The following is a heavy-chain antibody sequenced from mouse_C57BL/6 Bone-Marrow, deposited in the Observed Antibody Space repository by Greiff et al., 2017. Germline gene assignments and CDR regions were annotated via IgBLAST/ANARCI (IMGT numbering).Heavy chain of an antibody. D-gene: IGHD2-4*01. CDR1: GFTFSNYW. CDR3: KDGGLRRVFDY. Sequence: ESGGGLVQPGGSMKLSCVASGFTFSNYWMNWVRQSPEKGLEWVAQIRLKSDNYATPYAESVKGWFTISSDVSKSSVYLQMNYLRTEDTGIYYCKDGGLRRVFDYWGQGTTLTVSS. V-gene: IGHV6-3*01. CDR2: IRLKSDNYAT. J-gene: IGHJ2*01.